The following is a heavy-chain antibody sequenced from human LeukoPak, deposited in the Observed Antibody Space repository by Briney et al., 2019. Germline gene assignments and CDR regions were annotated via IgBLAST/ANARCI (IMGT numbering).Heavy chain of an antibody. CDR3: ARLPSIHCVELDY. Sequence: PSETLSLTCIVSGGSISSSSYYWGWIRQPPGKGLEWIGSMSYSGSTYYNPSLKSRVTISVDTSKNQFSLKVSSVTAVDTAVYYCARLPSIHCVELDYWGQGTLVTVSS. J-gene: IGHJ4*02. CDR2: MSYSGST. D-gene: IGHD3-10*01. V-gene: IGHV4-39*07. CDR1: GGSISSSSYY.